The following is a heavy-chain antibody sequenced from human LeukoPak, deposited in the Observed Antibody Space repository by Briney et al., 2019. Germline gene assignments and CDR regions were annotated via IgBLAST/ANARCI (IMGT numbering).Heavy chain of an antibody. Sequence: SETLSLTCTVSGGSISSGSYYWSSIRQPAGKGLEWIGRIYTSGSTNYNPSLKSRVTISVDTSKNQFSLKLSSVTAADTAVYYCAREGSYASFHYWGQGTLLTVSS. CDR3: AREGSYASFHY. J-gene: IGHJ4*02. D-gene: IGHD2-2*01. CDR1: GGSISSGSYY. CDR2: IYTSGST. V-gene: IGHV4-61*02.